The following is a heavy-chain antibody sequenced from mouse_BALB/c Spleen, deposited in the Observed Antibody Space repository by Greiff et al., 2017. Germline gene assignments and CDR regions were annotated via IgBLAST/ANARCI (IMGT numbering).Heavy chain of an antibody. D-gene: IGHD2-4*01. V-gene: IGHV14-4*02. CDR2: IDPENGDT. CDR3: TRNCDYGGKPWFAY. J-gene: IGHJ3*01. Sequence: EVQLVESGAELVRSGASVKLSCTASGFNIKDYYMHWVKQRPEQGLEWIGWIDPENGDTEYAPKFQGKATMTVDTSSSTAYMQLSSLTSEDSAVYYCTRNCDYGGKPWFAYWGQGTLVTVSA. CDR1: GFNIKDYY.